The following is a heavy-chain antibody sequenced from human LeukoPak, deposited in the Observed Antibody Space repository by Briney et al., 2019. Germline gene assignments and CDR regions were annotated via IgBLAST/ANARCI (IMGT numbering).Heavy chain of an antibody. J-gene: IGHJ3*02. D-gene: IGHD3-22*01. V-gene: IGHV1-46*01. CDR2: INPSGGST. Sequence: ASVKVSCKASGYTFTSYYMHWVRQAPGQGLEWMGIINPSGGSTSYAQKFQGRVTMTRDTSISTAYMELSRLRSDDTAVYYCAREITYYYDSSGYYRAFDIWGQGTMVTVSS. CDR3: AREITYYYDSSGYYRAFDI. CDR1: GYTFTSYY.